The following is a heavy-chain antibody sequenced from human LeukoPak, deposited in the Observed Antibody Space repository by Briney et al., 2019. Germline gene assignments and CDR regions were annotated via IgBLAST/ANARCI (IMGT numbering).Heavy chain of an antibody. CDR1: EYSFTSYW. J-gene: IGHJ3*02. CDR3: ARAAADPTDAFDI. Sequence: GESLKISCKGSEYSFTSYWIGWVRQMPGKGLEWMGIIYPGDSDTRYSPSFQGQVTISADKSISTAYLQWSSLKASDTAMYYCARAAADPTDAFDIWGQGTMVTVSS. D-gene: IGHD6-13*01. V-gene: IGHV5-51*01. CDR2: IYPGDSDT.